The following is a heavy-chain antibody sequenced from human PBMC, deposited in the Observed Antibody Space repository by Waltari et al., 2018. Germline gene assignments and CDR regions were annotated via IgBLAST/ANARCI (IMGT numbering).Heavy chain of an antibody. CDR2: IYFSGST. CDR3: ARGNSGWNWLDP. Sequence: QVQLQESGPGLVKPSQTLSLTCTVSGDSITSGGYFWNWIRQHPGKGLEWLGYIYFSGSTYYNPSLRGQITMSRDTSKNQVSLELSSVTAADTAVYYCARGNSGWNWLDPWGQGTLVTVSS. J-gene: IGHJ5*02. CDR1: GDSITSGGYF. D-gene: IGHD6-19*01. V-gene: IGHV4-31*01.